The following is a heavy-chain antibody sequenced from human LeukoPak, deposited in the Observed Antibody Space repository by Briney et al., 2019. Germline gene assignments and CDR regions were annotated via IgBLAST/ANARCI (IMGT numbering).Heavy chain of an antibody. Sequence: PSETLSLTCTVSGYSINNNYYWDWIRQPPGKGLEWIASIYHSGTTYYNPALKSRVTISLDSSKNQFSLKLSSVTAADTAVYYCARDRGDGYNFDYYYMDVWGKGTTVTVSS. CDR3: ARDRGDGYNFDYYYMDV. CDR1: GYSINNNYY. CDR2: IYHSGTT. J-gene: IGHJ6*03. D-gene: IGHD5-24*01. V-gene: IGHV4-38-2*02.